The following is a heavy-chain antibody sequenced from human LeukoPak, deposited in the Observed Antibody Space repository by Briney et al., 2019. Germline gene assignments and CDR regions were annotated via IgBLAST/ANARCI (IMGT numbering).Heavy chain of an antibody. CDR1: GFTFSSYA. J-gene: IGHJ6*02. Sequence: GGSLRLSCAASGFTFSSYAMHWVRQAPGKGLEWVAVISYDGSNKYYADSVKGRFTISRDNSKNTLYLQMNSLGAEDTAVYYCARDDYDSSGDYGMDVWSQGTTVTVSS. CDR2: ISYDGSNK. CDR3: ARDDYDSSGDYGMDV. D-gene: IGHD3-22*01. V-gene: IGHV3-30-3*01.